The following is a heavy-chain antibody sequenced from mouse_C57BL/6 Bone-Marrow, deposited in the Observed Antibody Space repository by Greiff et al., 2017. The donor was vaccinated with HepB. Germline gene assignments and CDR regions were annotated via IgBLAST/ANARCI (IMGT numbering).Heavy chain of an antibody. Sequence: EVHLVESGPGLVKPSQSLSLTCSVTGYSITSGYYWNWIRQFPGNKLEWMGYISYDGSNNYNPSLKNRISITRDTSKNQFFLKLNSVTTEDTATYYCARDYYGSSSDYWGQGTTLTVSS. V-gene: IGHV3-6*01. D-gene: IGHD1-1*01. J-gene: IGHJ2*01. CDR2: ISYDGSN. CDR3: ARDYYGSSSDY. CDR1: GYSITSGYY.